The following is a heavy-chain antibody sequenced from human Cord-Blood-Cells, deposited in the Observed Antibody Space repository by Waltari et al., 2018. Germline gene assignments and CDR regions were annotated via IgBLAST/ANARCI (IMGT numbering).Heavy chain of an antibody. D-gene: IGHD2-21*02. CDR3: ARAVAVVTHYYFEY. J-gene: IGHJ4*02. V-gene: IGHV3-53*01. Sequence: EVQLVESGGGLIQPGGSLRLSCAASGFTVSSNYMSWVRQAPGKGLEWVSVIYSGSSTYYADSVKGRFTISRDNSKNTLYLQMNSLRAEDTAVYYCARAVAVVTHYYFEYWGQGTLVTVSS. CDR1: GFTVSSNY. CDR2: IYSGSST.